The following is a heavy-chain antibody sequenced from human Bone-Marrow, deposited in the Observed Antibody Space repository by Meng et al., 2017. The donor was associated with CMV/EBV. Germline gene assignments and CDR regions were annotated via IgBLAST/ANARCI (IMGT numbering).Heavy chain of an antibody. Sequence: GGPLKIPCPGSGFTFSSYAMHWVRQAPGKGLEYVSAISSNGGSTYYADSVKGRFTISRDNSKNTLYLQMGSLRAEDMAVYYCARDMSDGKPPSGWYSGFAGRGMDVWGQGTTVTVSS. CDR2: ISSNGGST. CDR3: ARDMSDGKPPSGWYSGFAGRGMDV. CDR1: GFTFSSYA. V-gene: IGHV3-64*02. D-gene: IGHD6-19*01. J-gene: IGHJ6*02.